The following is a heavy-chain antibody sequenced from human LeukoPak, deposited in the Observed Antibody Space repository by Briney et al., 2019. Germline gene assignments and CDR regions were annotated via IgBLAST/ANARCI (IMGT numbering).Heavy chain of an antibody. Sequence: GGSLRLSCAAPGFTFIRYGMQWVLQVPGTGLAWVSVISYDGSNKYYSDSVKGRFTISRDNSKNTLYLQMNSLRAEDTAVYYCAKKSNGLWWQPSTNEYFPHWGQGTLVTVSS. V-gene: IGHV3-30*18. CDR2: ISYDGSNK. J-gene: IGHJ1*01. CDR3: AKKSNGLWWQPSTNEYFPH. D-gene: IGHD4/OR15-4a*01. CDR1: GFTFIRYG.